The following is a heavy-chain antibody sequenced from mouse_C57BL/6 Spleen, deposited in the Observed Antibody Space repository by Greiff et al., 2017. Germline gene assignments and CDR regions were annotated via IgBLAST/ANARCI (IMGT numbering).Heavy chain of an antibody. CDR3: TRFITTVVDY. V-gene: IGHV1-15*01. Sequence: QVQLKESGAELVRPGASVTLSCKASGYTFTDYEMHWVKQTPVHGLEWIGAIYPETGGTAYNQKFKGKAILTADKSSSTAYMELRSLTSEDSAVYYCTRFITTVVDYWGQGTTLTVSS. CDR2: IYPETGGT. D-gene: IGHD1-1*01. CDR1: GYTFTDYE. J-gene: IGHJ2*01.